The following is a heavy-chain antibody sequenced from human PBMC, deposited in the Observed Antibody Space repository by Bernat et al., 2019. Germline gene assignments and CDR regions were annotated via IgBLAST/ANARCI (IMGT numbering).Heavy chain of an antibody. CDR3: ARDLAPTTSITFGGVIGWMEGF. V-gene: IGHV3-30*01. D-gene: IGHD3-16*02. J-gene: IGHJ4*02. CDR1: GFTFSSYA. CDR2: ISYDGSNK. Sequence: QVQLVESGGGVVQPGRSLRLSCAASGFTFSSYAMHWVRQAPGKGLEWVAVISYDGSNKYYADSVKGRFTISRDNSKNTLYLQMNSLRAEDTAVYYCARDLAPTTSITFGGVIGWMEGFWGQGTLVTVSS.